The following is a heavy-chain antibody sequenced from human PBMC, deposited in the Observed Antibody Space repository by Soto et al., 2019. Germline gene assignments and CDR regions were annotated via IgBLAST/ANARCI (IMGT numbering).Heavy chain of an antibody. Sequence: QVQLVESGGGVVQPGRSLRLSCAASGFTFSSYGMHWVRQAPGKGLEWVAAISDDGSNKYYADSVKGRFTISRDNSKNTLYLQMNSLRAEDTAVYYCANVNPVIWAGDYYYGMDVWGQGTTVTVSS. J-gene: IGHJ6*02. CDR3: ANVNPVIWAGDYYYGMDV. D-gene: IGHD2-15*01. V-gene: IGHV3-30*18. CDR1: GFTFSSYG. CDR2: ISDDGSNK.